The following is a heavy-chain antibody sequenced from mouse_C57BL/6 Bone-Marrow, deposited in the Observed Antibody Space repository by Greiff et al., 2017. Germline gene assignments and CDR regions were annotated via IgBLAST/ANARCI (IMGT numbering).Heavy chain of an antibody. CDR3: ARPNWDALYFDY. Sequence: QVQLQQSGAELVRPGTSVKVSCKASGYAFTNYLIEWVKQRPGQGLEWIGVFNPGSGGTNYNEKFKGKATLTADKSSSTAYMQLSSLTSDDSAVYFCARPNWDALYFDYWGQGTTLTVSS. CDR2: FNPGSGGT. D-gene: IGHD4-1*01. J-gene: IGHJ2*01. V-gene: IGHV1-54*01. CDR1: GYAFTNYL.